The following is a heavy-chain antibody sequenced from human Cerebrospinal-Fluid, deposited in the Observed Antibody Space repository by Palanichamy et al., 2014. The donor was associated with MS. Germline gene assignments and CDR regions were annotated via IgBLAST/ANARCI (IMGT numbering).Heavy chain of an antibody. Sequence: QLLESGGGLVQPGGSLRLSCEVSGFTFSSYAMSWVRQAPGKELKWVSAISGSGTSTNYADSVRGRFTISRDNSKNTLYLQMDSLGAADSALYFCAKDAGWYLYYYFDLWGRGTQVTVSS. CDR3: AKDAGWYLYYYFDL. CDR1: GFTFSSYA. D-gene: IGHD2-15*01. CDR2: ISGSGTST. J-gene: IGHJ2*01. V-gene: IGHV3-23*01.